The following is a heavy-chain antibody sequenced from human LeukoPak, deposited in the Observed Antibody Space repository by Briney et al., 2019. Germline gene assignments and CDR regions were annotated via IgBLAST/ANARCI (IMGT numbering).Heavy chain of an antibody. Sequence: PGRSLRLSSAASGFTFSSYAVHWVRQAPGKGLEWVAVISYDGSNKYYADSVKGRFTISRDNSKNTLYLQMNSLRAEDTAVYYCARGGGLTIFGVVITQNWFDPWGQGTLVTVSS. D-gene: IGHD3-3*01. CDR2: ISYDGSNK. CDR1: GFTFSSYA. V-gene: IGHV3-30-3*01. CDR3: ARGGGLTIFGVVITQNWFDP. J-gene: IGHJ5*02.